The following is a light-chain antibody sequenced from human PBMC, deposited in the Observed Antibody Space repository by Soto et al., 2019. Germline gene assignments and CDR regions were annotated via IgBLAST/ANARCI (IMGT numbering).Light chain of an antibody. CDR2: GAS. CDR3: QQRSNWRGT. V-gene: IGKV3-15*01. CDR1: QSVSSN. J-gene: IGKJ4*01. Sequence: EIVMTHSPATLSVSPGERATLSCRASQSVSSNLAWYQQKPGQAPRLLIYGASTRATGIPARFSGSGSGTEFTLTISSLQSEDFAVYYCQQRSNWRGTFGGGTKVDI.